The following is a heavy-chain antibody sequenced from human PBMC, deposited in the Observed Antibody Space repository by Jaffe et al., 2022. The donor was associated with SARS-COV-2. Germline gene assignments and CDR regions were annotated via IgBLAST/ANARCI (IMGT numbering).Heavy chain of an antibody. V-gene: IGHV3-9*01. Sequence: EVQLVESGGGLVQPGRSLRLSCAASGFTFDDYAMHWVRQAPGKGLEWVSGISWNSGSIGYADSVKGRFTISRDNAKNSLYLQMNSLRAEDTALYYCAKGHSWDIVVVPAARTSMDVWGQGTTVTVSS. CDR2: ISWNSGSI. D-gene: IGHD2-2*01. CDR3: AKGHSWDIVVVPAARTSMDV. J-gene: IGHJ6*02. CDR1: GFTFDDYA.